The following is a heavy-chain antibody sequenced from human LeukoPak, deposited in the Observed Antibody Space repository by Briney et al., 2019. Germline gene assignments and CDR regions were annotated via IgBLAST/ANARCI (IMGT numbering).Heavy chain of an antibody. CDR3: AKDWPSEWQQLPDYDAFDI. CDR1: GFTFSTYA. Sequence: GGSLRLSCAASGFTFSTYAMSWVRQAPGKGLEWVSAINSGGSTYYADSLKGRFTISRDDSKNTLYLQMNSLRADDTAVYYCAKDWPSEWQQLPDYDAFDIWGQGTMVTVSS. D-gene: IGHD6-13*01. V-gene: IGHV3-23*01. CDR2: INSGGST. J-gene: IGHJ3*02.